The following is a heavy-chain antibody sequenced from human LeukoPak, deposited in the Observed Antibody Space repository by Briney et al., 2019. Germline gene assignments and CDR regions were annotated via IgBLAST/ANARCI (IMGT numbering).Heavy chain of an antibody. V-gene: IGHV3-23*03. CDR2: IYSGGST. CDR1: GFTFSSYA. CDR3: AMSPPLSSDAFDI. Sequence: GGSLRLSCAASGFTFSSYAMSWVRQAQGKGLEWVSVIYSGGSTYYADSVKGRFTISRDNSKNTLYLQMNSLRAEDTAVYYCAMSPPLSSDAFDIWGQGTMVTVSS. J-gene: IGHJ3*02.